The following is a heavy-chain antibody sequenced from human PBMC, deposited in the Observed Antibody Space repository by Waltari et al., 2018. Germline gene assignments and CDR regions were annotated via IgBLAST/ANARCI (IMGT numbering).Heavy chain of an antibody. J-gene: IGHJ6*02. D-gene: IGHD3-3*01. V-gene: IGHV3-7*01. CDR2: IKQDGSEK. CDR3: ARDGAYDFWSGPKYYYYGMDV. Sequence: EVQLVESGGGLVQPGGSLRLSCAASGFTFSSYWMSWVRQAPGKGLEWVANIKQDGSEKYYVDAGKGRFTSDRDNAKNSLYLQMNSLRAEDTAVYYCARDGAYDFWSGPKYYYYGMDVWGQGTTVTVSS. CDR1: GFTFSSYW.